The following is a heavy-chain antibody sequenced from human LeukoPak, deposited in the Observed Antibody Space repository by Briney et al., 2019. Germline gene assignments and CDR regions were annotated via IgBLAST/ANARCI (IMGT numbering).Heavy chain of an antibody. D-gene: IGHD3-10*01. CDR1: EFTVSNDY. CDR3: ARGYHVSGNYFNPPAY. Sequence: GGSLRLSCAASEFTVSNDYMAWVHQAPGKGLDWVSIIYRGGNTYYGDSVKGRFTISRDNSKNILYLQMNTLRAEDTAVYYCARGYHVSGNYFNPPAYWGQGTLVTVSS. CDR2: IYRGGNT. J-gene: IGHJ4*02. V-gene: IGHV3-66*01.